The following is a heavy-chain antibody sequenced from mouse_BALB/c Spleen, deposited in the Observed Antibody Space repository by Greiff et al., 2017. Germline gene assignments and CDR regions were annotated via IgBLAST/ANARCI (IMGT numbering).Heavy chain of an antibody. J-gene: IGHJ1*01. Sequence: QVQLQQSGSVLVRPGASVKLSCKASGYTFTSSWMHWAKQRPGQGLEWIGEIHPNSGNTNYNEKFKGKATLTVDTSSSTAYVDLSSLTSEDSAVYYCARGWYFDVWGAGTTVTVSS. CDR1: GYTFTSSW. V-gene: IGHV1S130*01. CDR2: IHPNSGNT. CDR3: ARGWYFDV.